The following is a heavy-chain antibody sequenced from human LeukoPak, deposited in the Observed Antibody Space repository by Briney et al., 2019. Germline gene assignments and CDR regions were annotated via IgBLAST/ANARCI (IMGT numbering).Heavy chain of an antibody. D-gene: IGHD3-10*02. CDR3: AKVQTIFDYYGMDV. CDR2: ISGSGGST. J-gene: IGHJ6*02. CDR1: GFTFSSYA. V-gene: IGHV3-23*01. Sequence: TGGSLRLSCAASGFTFSSYAMSWVRQAPGKGLEWVSAISGSGGSTYYADSVKGRFTISRDNSKNTLYLQMNSLRAEDTAVYYCAKVQTIFDYYGMDVWGQGTTVTVSS.